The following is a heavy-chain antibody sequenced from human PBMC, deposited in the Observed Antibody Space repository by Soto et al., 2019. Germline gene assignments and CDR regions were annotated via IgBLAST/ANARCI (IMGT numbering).Heavy chain of an antibody. CDR2: IYYSGST. V-gene: IGHV4-61*01. CDR3: ARRSIFFCYYYDD. CDR1: RGCVGSGSDY. Sequence: PSETLSLTCTVSRGCVGSGSDYWSGIRQPPGKGLEWIVDIYYSGSTNYNPSLKSRVTISVDRSKNQLSLKLSALTAADAAVCVCARRSIFFCYYYDDRGHRALVPIS. J-gene: IGHJ4*01. D-gene: IGHD3-22*01.